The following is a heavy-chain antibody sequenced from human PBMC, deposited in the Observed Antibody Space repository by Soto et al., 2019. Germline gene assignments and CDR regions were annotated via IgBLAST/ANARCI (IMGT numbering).Heavy chain of an antibody. Sequence: GESLKISCAASGFTFNNHAVHWVRQVPGRGLEWVAVISYDGSKKYYTDSVKGRFSISRDNSKNTLFLQMNSVRLEDTAVYYCARDDFWSGRRGLTYYYYGVDVWGLGTTVTVSS. CDR2: ISYDGSKK. CDR1: GFTFNNHA. CDR3: ARDDFWSGRRGLTYYYYGVDV. J-gene: IGHJ6*02. V-gene: IGHV3-30*04. D-gene: IGHD3-3*01.